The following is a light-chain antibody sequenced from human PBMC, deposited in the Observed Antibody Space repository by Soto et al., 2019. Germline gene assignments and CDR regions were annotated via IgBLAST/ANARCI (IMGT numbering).Light chain of an antibody. J-gene: IGKJ1*01. CDR2: DVS. V-gene: IGKV3-11*01. CDR1: QSVSSY. Sequence: EIVLTQSPASLSLSPGERATLSCRASQSVSSYLAWYQQKPGQAPRLLIYDVSNRATGIPARFSGSGSGTDFTLTISSLEPEDFAIYFCQQYNTWPRTFGQGTKVDTK. CDR3: QQYNTWPRT.